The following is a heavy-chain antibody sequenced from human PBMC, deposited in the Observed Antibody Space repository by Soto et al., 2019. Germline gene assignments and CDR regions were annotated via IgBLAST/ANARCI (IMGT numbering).Heavy chain of an antibody. CDR2: INAGNGNT. Sequence: QVQLVQSGAEEKKPGASVKVSCKASGYTFTSYAMHWVRQAPGQRLEWMGWINAGNGNTKFSQKFQGRVTFTRDTSASTAYMELSSLRSEDTAVYYCARLGTYYDILTGYSLGGNFDYWGQGTLVTVSS. V-gene: IGHV1-3*05. D-gene: IGHD3-9*01. J-gene: IGHJ4*02. CDR1: GYTFTSYA. CDR3: ARLGTYYDILTGYSLGGNFDY.